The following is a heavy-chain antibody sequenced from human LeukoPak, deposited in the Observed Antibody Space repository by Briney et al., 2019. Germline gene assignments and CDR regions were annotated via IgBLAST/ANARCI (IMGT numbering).Heavy chain of an antibody. V-gene: IGHV1-8*03. J-gene: IGHJ6*03. Sequence: ASVKVSCKASGYTFTSYDINWVRQATGQGLEWMGWMNPNSGNTGYAQKFQGRVTITRNTSISTAYMELSSLRSEDTAVYYCARAIRGCSSTSCYTGGYYYYYMDVWGKGTTVTVSS. CDR1: GYTFTSYD. CDR2: MNPNSGNT. CDR3: ARAIRGCSSTSCYTGGYYYYYMDV. D-gene: IGHD2-2*02.